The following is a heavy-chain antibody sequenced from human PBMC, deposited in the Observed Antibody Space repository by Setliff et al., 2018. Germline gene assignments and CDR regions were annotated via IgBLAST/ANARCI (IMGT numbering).Heavy chain of an antibody. CDR2: IYPGDSDT. Sequence: PGESLKISCRGSGYTFSDYWIGWVRQMLGKGLEWMGIIYPGDSDTRYSPSFQGQVTFSADKSISTAYLQWSRLKASDTATYYCARLGYSDAFDIWGQGTMVTVSS. CDR1: GYTFSDYW. J-gene: IGHJ3*02. D-gene: IGHD5-18*01. V-gene: IGHV5-51*01. CDR3: ARLGYSDAFDI.